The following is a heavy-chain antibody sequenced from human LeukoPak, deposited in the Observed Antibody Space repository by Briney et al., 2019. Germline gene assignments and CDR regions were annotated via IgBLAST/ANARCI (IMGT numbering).Heavy chain of an antibody. CDR2: IRSKAYGGTT. D-gene: IGHD1-1*01. CDR3: TPANGDY. V-gene: IGHV3-49*04. J-gene: IGHJ4*02. Sequence: GGSLRLSCTASGFTFGDYAMSWVRQAPGKGLEWVGFIRSKAYGGTTEYAASVEGRFTISRDDSKSIAYLQMNSLKTEDTAVYYCTPANGDYWGQGTLVTVSS. CDR1: GFTFGDYA.